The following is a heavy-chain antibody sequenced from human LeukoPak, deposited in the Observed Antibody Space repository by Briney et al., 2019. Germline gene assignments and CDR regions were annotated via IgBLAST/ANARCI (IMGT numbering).Heavy chain of an antibody. J-gene: IGHJ6*03. V-gene: IGHV3-20*04. Sequence: PGGSLRLSCGASGFTFDDYDMSGVRDARGKGVEGVCGINWNGGRTGYADSVKGRFTISRDNSKNTLYLQMNSLRAEDTAVYYCTKEEATWSNYYYYYYMDVWGKRTTVTVSS. CDR3: TKEEATWSNYYYYYYMDV. CDR1: GFTFDDYD. CDR2: INWNGGRT. D-gene: IGHD1-26*01.